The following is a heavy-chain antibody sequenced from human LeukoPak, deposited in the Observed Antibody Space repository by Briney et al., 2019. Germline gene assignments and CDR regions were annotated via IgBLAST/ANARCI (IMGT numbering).Heavy chain of an antibody. V-gene: IGHV4-4*07. CDR1: GGSISSYY. CDR2: IYTSGST. D-gene: IGHD2-15*01. Sequence: PSETLSLTCTVSGGSISSYYWSWIRQPAGKGLEWIGRIYTSGSTNYNPSLKSRVTMSVDTSKNQFSLKPSSVTAADTAVYYCARDRGYCSGGSCYRYFDYWGQGTLVTVSS. J-gene: IGHJ4*02. CDR3: ARDRGYCSGGSCYRYFDY.